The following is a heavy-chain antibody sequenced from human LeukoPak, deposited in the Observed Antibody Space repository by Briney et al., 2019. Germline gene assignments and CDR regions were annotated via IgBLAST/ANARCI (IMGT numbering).Heavy chain of an antibody. Sequence: GASVKVSCKASGGTFSSYAISWVRQAPGQGLEWMGGIIPIFGTANYAQKFQGRVTITADESTSTAYMELSSLRSEDTAVYYCARSRYGVSDFGVVIMQIFDYWGQGTLVTVSS. D-gene: IGHD3-3*01. CDR2: IIPIFGTA. CDR1: GGTFSSYA. CDR3: ARSRYGVSDFGVVIMQIFDY. V-gene: IGHV1-69*13. J-gene: IGHJ4*02.